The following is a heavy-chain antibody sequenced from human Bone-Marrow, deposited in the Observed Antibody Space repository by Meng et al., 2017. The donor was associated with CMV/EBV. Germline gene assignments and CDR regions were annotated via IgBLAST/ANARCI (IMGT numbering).Heavy chain of an antibody. CDR2: ISGSGRST. Sequence: GGSLRLSCAAPAFTVSSTYMSWVRQAPGTGLEWVSGISGSGRSTYYADSVKGRFTISRDNSRSTLSLQMNSLRAEDTAIYYCAKFAVAATGTDFLASWGQGTLVTVSS. CDR1: AFTVSSTY. D-gene: IGHD6-13*01. V-gene: IGHV3-23*01. CDR3: AKFAVAATGTDFLAS. J-gene: IGHJ4*02.